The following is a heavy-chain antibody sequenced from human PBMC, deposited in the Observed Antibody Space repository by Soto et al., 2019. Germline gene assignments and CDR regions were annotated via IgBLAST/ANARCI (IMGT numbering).Heavy chain of an antibody. V-gene: IGHV4-59*08. D-gene: IGHD3-3*01. CDR1: GGSISSYY. CDR2: IYYSGST. CDR3: ASRAADFWSGFTSFDY. Sequence: SETLSLTCSVSGGSISSYYWSWIRQPPGKGLEWIGYIYYSGSTNYNPSLKSRVTISLDTSKNQFSLKLSSVTAADTAVYYCASRAADFWSGFTSFDYWGQGTLVTVSS. J-gene: IGHJ4*02.